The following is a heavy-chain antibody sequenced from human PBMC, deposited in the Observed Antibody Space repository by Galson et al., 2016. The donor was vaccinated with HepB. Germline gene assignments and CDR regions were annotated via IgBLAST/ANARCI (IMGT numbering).Heavy chain of an antibody. CDR2: INPNSGAT. D-gene: IGHD6-19*01. CDR1: GYTFTDYY. CDR3: AREVGRSGWSDNYGMDV. Sequence: SVKVSCKASGYTFTDYYMHWVRQAPGQGLEWMGWINPNSGATEFVQKFEGRVTMTRDTSTSTVYMELRSLRSDDTAVYYCAREVGRSGWSDNYGMDVWGQGTTVTVSS. V-gene: IGHV1-2*02. J-gene: IGHJ6*02.